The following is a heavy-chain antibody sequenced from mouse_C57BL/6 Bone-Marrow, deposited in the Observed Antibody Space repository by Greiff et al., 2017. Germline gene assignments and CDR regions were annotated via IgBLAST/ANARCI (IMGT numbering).Heavy chain of an antibody. V-gene: IGHV5-15*01. D-gene: IGHD1-1*01. Sequence: EVKLVESGGGLVQPGGSLKLSCAASGFTFSDYGMAWVRQAPRKGLEWVAFISNLAYSIYYADTVTGRFTISRENAKNTLYLEMSSLRSEDTAMYYCARLYGSSCGCFDVWGKGTTITVSS. CDR1: GFTFSDYG. CDR3: ARLYGSSCGCFDV. CDR2: ISNLAYSI. J-gene: IGHJ1*03.